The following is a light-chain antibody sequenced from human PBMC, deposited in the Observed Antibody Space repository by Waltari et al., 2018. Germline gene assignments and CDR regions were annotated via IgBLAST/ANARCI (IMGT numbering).Light chain of an antibody. V-gene: IGLV2-14*01. J-gene: IGLJ3*02. CDR3: SSYTSSSTLV. CDR2: EVS. CDR1: SSDVGGYNY. Sequence: QSALTQPASVSGSPGQSITISRPGTSSDVGGYNYVSWYQQHPGKAPKLMIYEVSNRPSGVSNRFSGSKSGNTASLTISGFQAEDEADYYCSSYTSSSTLVFGGGTKLTVL.